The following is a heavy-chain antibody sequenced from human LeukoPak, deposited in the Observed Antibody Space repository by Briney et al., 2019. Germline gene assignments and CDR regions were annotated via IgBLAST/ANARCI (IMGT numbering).Heavy chain of an antibody. V-gene: IGHV3-74*01. J-gene: IGHJ4*02. CDR1: GFVFSSYL. D-gene: IGHD6-19*01. CDR2: INTDGSST. CDR3: ARVRIAVAAKNSWVDY. Sequence: PGGSLRLSCAASGFVFSSYLMHWVRQAPGKGLVWVSHINTDGSSTSYAESVKGRFTISRDNAKSKLYLQLDSLRDEDTAVYFCARVRIAVAAKNSWVDYWGQGTLVAVSS.